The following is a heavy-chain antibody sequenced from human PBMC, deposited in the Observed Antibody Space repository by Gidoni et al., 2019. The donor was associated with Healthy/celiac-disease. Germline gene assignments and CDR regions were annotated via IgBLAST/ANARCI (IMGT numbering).Heavy chain of an antibody. Sequence: QVQLVESGGGVVQPGRSLRLSCAASGFTFSSYGMHWVRQAPGKGLEWVAVIWYDGSKKYYADSVKGRFTISRDNSKNTLYLQMNSLRAEDTAVYYCASDTSNRYCSSTSCYMDYYYGMDVWGQGTTVTVSS. D-gene: IGHD2-2*02. CDR1: GFTFSSYG. J-gene: IGHJ6*02. V-gene: IGHV3-33*01. CDR2: IWYDGSKK. CDR3: ASDTSNRYCSSTSCYMDYYYGMDV.